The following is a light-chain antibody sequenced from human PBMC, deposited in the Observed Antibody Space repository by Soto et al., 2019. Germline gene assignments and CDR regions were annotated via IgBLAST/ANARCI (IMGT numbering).Light chain of an antibody. CDR3: LSWDSSLNVAV. CDR1: TSNIDNNY. V-gene: IGLV1-51*01. J-gene: IGLJ1*01. Sequence: QSVLTQPPSVSAAPGQKVAISCSGITSNIDNNYVSWYLQLPGTAPKLLIYDNNKRPSGIPDRFSGSKSGTSATLGITGLQSGDEADYYCLSWDSSLNVAVFGTGTKVTVL. CDR2: DNN.